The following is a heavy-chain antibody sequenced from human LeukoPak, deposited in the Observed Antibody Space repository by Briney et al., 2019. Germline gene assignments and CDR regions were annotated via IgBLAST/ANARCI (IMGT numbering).Heavy chain of an antibody. D-gene: IGHD6-25*01. CDR3: ARDTRAALDY. CDR1: GFTFSSYA. CDR2: ISGSGGST. Sequence: GGSLRLSCAASGFTFSSYAMSWVRQAPGKGLEWVSAISGSGGSTYYADSVEGRFTISRDNSKNTLYLQMTSLRVEDTAIYYCARDTRAALDYWGQGTLGAVSS. J-gene: IGHJ4*02. V-gene: IGHV3-23*01.